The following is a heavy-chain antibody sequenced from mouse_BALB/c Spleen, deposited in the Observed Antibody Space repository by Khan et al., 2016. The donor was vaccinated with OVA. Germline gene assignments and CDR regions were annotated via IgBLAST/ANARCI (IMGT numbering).Heavy chain of an antibody. Sequence: VQLQESGPGLVAPSQSLSITCTVSGFSLSRYNIHWVRQPPGKGLEWLGMIWGGGVTDYNSTLKSRLSINKDNSKRQVFLKMNSLQTDDPTMYYCARAYYRYDGYYAMDFWGQGTSVTVSS. J-gene: IGHJ4*01. D-gene: IGHD2-14*01. CDR2: IWGGGVT. CDR3: ARAYYRYDGYYAMDF. V-gene: IGHV2-6-4*01. CDR1: GFSLSRYN.